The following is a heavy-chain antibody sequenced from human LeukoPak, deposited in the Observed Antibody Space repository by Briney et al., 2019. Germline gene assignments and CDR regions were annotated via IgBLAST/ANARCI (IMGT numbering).Heavy chain of an antibody. CDR1: GFTFSSYS. CDR3: ARVRGSYNWNQGTFDY. D-gene: IGHD1-20*01. CDR2: ISSSSSYI. J-gene: IGHJ4*02. Sequence: PGGSLRLSCAASGFTFSSYSMNWVRQAPGKGLEWVSSISSSSSYIYYADSVKGRFTISRDNAKNSLYLQMNSLRAEDTAVYYCARVRGSYNWNQGTFDYWGQGTLVTVSS. V-gene: IGHV3-21*01.